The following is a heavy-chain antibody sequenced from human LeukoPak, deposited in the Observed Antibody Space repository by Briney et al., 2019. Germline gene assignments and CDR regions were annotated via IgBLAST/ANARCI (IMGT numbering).Heavy chain of an antibody. V-gene: IGHV3-23*01. J-gene: IGHJ3*02. Sequence: PGGSLRLSCAASGFTFSSHGMSWVRQAPGKGLEWVSYISSSGSTIYYADSVKGRFTISRDNSKNTLYLQMNSLRAEDTAVYYCAKFSGYDTLHAFDIWGQGTMVTVSS. CDR2: ISSSGSTI. D-gene: IGHD5-12*01. CDR3: AKFSGYDTLHAFDI. CDR1: GFTFSSHG.